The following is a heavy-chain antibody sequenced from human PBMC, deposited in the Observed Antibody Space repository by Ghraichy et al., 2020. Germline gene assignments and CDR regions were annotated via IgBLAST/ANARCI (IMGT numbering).Heavy chain of an antibody. CDR1: GFTVSSKY. D-gene: IGHD3-22*01. J-gene: IGHJ6*02. V-gene: IGHV3-53*01. Sequence: GGSLRLSCVAAGFTVSSKYMTWVRQAPGKGLEWVSVIYTGDITDYADSVKGRFTISRDNSKNTLSLQMNSLRAEDMAVYYCAGESSGYYYGGEGGMDVWGQGTTVTVSS. CDR2: IYTGDIT. CDR3: AGESSGYYYGGEGGMDV.